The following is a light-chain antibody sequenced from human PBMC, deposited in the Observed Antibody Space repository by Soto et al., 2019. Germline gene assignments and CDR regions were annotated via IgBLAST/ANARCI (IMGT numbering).Light chain of an antibody. CDR1: TTNIGAGY. Sequence: QSVLTQPPSVSGAPGQRVTISCTGSTTNIGAGYEVHWYQQRPGTAPKLLIYDNNKRPSGIPDRFSGSKSGTSATLGITGLQTGDEADYYCGTWDSSLSALFGGGTKVTVL. CDR3: GTWDSSLSAL. J-gene: IGLJ3*02. CDR2: DNN. V-gene: IGLV1-51*01.